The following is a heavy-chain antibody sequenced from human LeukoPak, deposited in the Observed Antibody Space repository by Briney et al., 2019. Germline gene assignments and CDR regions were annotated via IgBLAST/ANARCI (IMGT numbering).Heavy chain of an antibody. CDR2: IYYSGST. CDR1: GGSISSDDYC. Sequence: SETLSLTCTVSGGSISSDDYCWNWIRQHPGKGLEWIGYIYYSGSTYYNPSLKSRVTISVDTSKNQFSLKLSSVTAADTAVYYCARGLGGGPTRTDYWDQGTLVTVSS. J-gene: IGHJ4*02. CDR3: ARGLGGGPTRTDY. V-gene: IGHV4-31*03. D-gene: IGHD2-15*01.